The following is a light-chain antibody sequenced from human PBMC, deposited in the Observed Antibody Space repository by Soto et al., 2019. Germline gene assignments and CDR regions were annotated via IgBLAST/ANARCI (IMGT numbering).Light chain of an antibody. CDR2: GNR. V-gene: IGLV1-40*01. CDR3: QAYDYSLTASV. CDR1: TSNLGAGYD. Sequence: QSVLTQPPTVSGAPGQRVTLSCTGNTSNLGAGYDVHWYQQLPGAAPKLVIFGNRNRPSGVPERFSGSKSGTSASLAITGLQAEDEADYYCQAYDYSLTASVFGGGTKLTVL. J-gene: IGLJ3*02.